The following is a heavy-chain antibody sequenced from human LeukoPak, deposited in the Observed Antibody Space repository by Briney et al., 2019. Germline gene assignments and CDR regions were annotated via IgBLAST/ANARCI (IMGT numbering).Heavy chain of an antibody. D-gene: IGHD6-6*01. V-gene: IGHV1-18*01. CDR1: GYTFTSYG. Sequence: ASVKVSCKASGYTFTSYGISWVRQAPGQGLEWMGWISAYNGNTNYAQKLQGRGTMITDTSTSTAYMELRSLRSVDTAVYYCAREESSSSGGQFHDDYWGQGTLVTVSS. J-gene: IGHJ4*02. CDR2: ISAYNGNT. CDR3: AREESSSSGGQFHDDY.